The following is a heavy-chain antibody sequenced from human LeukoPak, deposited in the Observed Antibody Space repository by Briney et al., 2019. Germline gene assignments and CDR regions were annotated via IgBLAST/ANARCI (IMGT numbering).Heavy chain of an antibody. D-gene: IGHD3-10*01. CDR2: ISGGAENT. J-gene: IGHJ4*02. CDR1: GFTFSHYA. CDR3: TKDVGVIHFDY. Sequence: PGESLRLSCEASGFTFSHYAMAWVRQSPGKGLDWLSTISGGAENTHYADSVKGRFTISRDNSKNTLYLQMSSLRAEDTAIYYCTKDVGVIHFDYWGQGTLVTVSS. V-gene: IGHV3-23*01.